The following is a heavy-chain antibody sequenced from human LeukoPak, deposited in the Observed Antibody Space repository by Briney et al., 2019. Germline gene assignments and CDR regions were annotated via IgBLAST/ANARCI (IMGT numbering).Heavy chain of an antibody. D-gene: IGHD5-12*01. V-gene: IGHV4-59*08. J-gene: IGHJ4*02. CDR1: GGSISSNY. CDR2: IYYSGST. CDR3: ARRGGYSYDFRFDY. Sequence: SETLSLTCTVSGGSISSNYWSWIRQPPGKGLEWIGYIYYSGSTNYNPSLESRVTISVDTSKNQFSLKLSSVTAADTAVYYCARRGGYSYDFRFDYWGQGILVTVSS.